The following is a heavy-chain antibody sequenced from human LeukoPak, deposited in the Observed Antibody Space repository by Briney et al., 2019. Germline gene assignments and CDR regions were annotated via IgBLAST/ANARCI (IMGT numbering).Heavy chain of an antibody. CDR1: GYTFTGYY. D-gene: IGHD5-18*01. CDR3: ARDLDGYSYGAGGAFDI. CDR2: INPSGGST. V-gene: IGHV1-46*01. Sequence: ASVKVSCKASGYTFTGYYMHWVRQAPGQGLEWMGIINPSGGSTSYAQKFQGRVTMTRDMSTSTVYMELSSLRSEDTAVYYCARDLDGYSYGAGGAFDIWGQGTMVTVSS. J-gene: IGHJ3*02.